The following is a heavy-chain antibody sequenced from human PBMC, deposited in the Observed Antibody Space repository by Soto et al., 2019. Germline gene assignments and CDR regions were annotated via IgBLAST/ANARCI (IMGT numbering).Heavy chain of an antibody. D-gene: IGHD2-8*01. J-gene: IGHJ2*01. V-gene: IGHV3-21*01. CDR3: ARELRDVDWYFDL. CDR2: ISSSSSYI. CDR1: GFTFSSYS. Sequence: EVQLAESGGGLVKPGGSLRLSCAASGFTFSSYSMNWVRQAPGKGLEWVSSISSSSSYIYYADSVKGRFTISRDNAKNSLYLQMNSLRAEDTAVYYCARELRDVDWYFDLWGRGTLVTVSS.